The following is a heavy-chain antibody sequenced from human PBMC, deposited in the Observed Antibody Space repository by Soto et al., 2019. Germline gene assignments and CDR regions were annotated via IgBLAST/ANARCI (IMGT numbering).Heavy chain of an antibody. J-gene: IGHJ5*02. V-gene: IGHV2-26*01. Sequence: SGPTLVNPTETLTLTCTVSGFSLSNARMGVSWIRQPPGKALEWLAHIFSNDEKSCSTSLKSRLTISKDTSKSQVVLTMTNMDPVDTATYYCARIRTTVTSHWFDPWGQGTLVTVSS. CDR3: ARIRTTVTSHWFDP. CDR2: IFSNDEK. D-gene: IGHD4-17*01. CDR1: GFSLSNARMG.